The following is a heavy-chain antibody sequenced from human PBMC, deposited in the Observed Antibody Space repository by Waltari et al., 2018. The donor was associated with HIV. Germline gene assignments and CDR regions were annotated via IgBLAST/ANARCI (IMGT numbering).Heavy chain of an antibody. CDR3: ARRSWDL. V-gene: IGHV1-2*02. Sequence: QVKLVQSGAEVKKPGASVKVSCKAYGYTVPDYYVHWVRQAPGQRLEWMGWINPKSGGRKFAQKFQGRVTMTWDTSITTAYMELHRLRSDDTAVYYCARRSWDLWGQGTLLTVSS. CDR2: INPKSGGR. CDR1: GYTVPDYY. J-gene: IGHJ5*02.